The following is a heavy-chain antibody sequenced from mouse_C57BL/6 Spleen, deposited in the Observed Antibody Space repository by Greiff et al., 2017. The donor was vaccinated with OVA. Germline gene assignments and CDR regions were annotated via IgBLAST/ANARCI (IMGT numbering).Heavy chain of an antibody. D-gene: IGHD2-4*01. J-gene: IGHJ2*01. V-gene: IGHV1-64*01. CDR1: GYTFTSYW. CDR2: IHPNSGST. Sequence: VQLQQPGAELVKPGASVKLSCKASGYTFTSYWMHWVKQRPGQGLEWIGMIHPNSGSTNYNEKFKSKATLTVDKSSSTAYMQLSSLTSEDSAVYYCARNYDYDGDYFDYWGQGTTLTVSS. CDR3: ARNYDYDGDYFDY.